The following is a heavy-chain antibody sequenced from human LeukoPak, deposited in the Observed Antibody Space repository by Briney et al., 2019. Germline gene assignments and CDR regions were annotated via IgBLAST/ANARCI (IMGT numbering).Heavy chain of an antibody. CDR2: ISGSGGST. CDR1: GFTFSSYA. CDR3: AREGSFGVATYYYYYGMDV. Sequence: PGGSLRLSCAASGFTFSSYAMSWVRQAPGKGLEWVSAISGSGGSTYYADSVKGRFTISRDNSKNTLYLQMNSLRAEDTAVYYCAREGSFGVATYYYYYGMDVWGQGTTVTVSS. J-gene: IGHJ6*02. V-gene: IGHV3-23*01. D-gene: IGHD3-3*01.